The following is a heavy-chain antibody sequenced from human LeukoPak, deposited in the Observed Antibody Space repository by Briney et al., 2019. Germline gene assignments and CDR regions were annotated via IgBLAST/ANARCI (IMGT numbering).Heavy chain of an antibody. V-gene: IGHV4-38-2*02. CDR1: GGSISSYY. D-gene: IGHD3-10*01. CDR2: IYHSGST. Sequence: SETLSLTCTVSGGSISSYYWGWIRQPPGKGLEWIGSIYHSGSTYYNPSLKSRVTISVDTSKNQFSLKLSSVTAADTAVYYCARDPRRITMVRGGGYFDYWGQGTLVTVSS. J-gene: IGHJ4*02. CDR3: ARDPRRITMVRGGGYFDY.